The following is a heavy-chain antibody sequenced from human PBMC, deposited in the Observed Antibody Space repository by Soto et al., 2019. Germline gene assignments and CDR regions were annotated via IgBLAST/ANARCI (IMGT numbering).Heavy chain of an antibody. J-gene: IGHJ5*02. CDR2: INPNSGGT. V-gene: IGHV1-2*04. CDR3: ARGMDYGDYADNWFDP. CDR1: GYTFSGYY. D-gene: IGHD4-17*01. Sequence: QVQLVQSGAEVKKPGASVKVSCKASGYTFSGYYMHWVRQAPGQGLEWMGWINPNSGGTNYAQKFQGWVTMTRDTSISTAYMELSRLRSDDTAVYYCARGMDYGDYADNWFDPWGQGTLVTVSS.